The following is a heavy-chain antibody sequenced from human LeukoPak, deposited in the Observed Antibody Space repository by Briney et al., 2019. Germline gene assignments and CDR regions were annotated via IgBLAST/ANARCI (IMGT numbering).Heavy chain of an antibody. D-gene: IGHD3-3*01. J-gene: IGHJ4*02. V-gene: IGHV1-24*01. CDR2: FGPEDGET. CDR3: ATAVVTYYDFWSGYYTY. CDR1: GYTLTELS. Sequence: ASVKVSCKVSGYTLTELSMHWVRQAPGKGLEWMGGFGPEDGETIYAQKFQGRVTMTEDTSTDTAYMELSSLRSEDTAVYYCATAVVTYYDFWSGYYTYWGQGTLVTVSS.